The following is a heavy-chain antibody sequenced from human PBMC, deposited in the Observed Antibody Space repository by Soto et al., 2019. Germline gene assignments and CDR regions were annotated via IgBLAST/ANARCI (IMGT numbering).Heavy chain of an antibody. CDR2: IYKSATT. CDR1: GDSISNLDYF. V-gene: IGHV4-30-4*01. J-gene: IGHJ5*01. Sequence: SEILSLTCSVSGDSISNLDYFWAWIRQPPGQALEYIGYIYKSATTYYNPSFESRVAISVDTSKSQFSLNVTSVTAADTAVYFCARGRYCLTGRCFPNWFDSWGQGALVTVSS. CDR3: ARGRYCLTGRCFPNWFDS. D-gene: IGHD7-27*01.